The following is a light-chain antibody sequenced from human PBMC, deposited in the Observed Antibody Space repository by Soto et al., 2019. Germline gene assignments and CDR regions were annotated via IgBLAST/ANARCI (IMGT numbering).Light chain of an antibody. Sequence: EIVMTQSPATLSVSPGERATLSCRASQSVSSNLAWYQQKPGQAPRLLIYGASTRATGIPARFSGGGSGTEFTLTTSRLQSEDFAVYYCQQYNNWPPPLTFGGGNKVEIK. CDR3: QQYNNWPPPLT. V-gene: IGKV3-15*01. CDR2: GAS. CDR1: QSVSSN. J-gene: IGKJ4*01.